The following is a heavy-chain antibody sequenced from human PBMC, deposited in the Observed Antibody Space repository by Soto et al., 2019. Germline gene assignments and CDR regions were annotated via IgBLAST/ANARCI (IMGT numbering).Heavy chain of an antibody. CDR2: ISAYNGNT. V-gene: IGHV1-18*01. CDR3: ARGADLGYCSSTSCYYFDY. CDR1: GYTFTSYG. D-gene: IGHD2-2*01. Sequence: ASVKVSCKASGYTFTSYGISWVRQAPGQGLEWMGWISAYNGNTNYAQKLQGRVTMTTDTSTSTAYMELRSLRSDDTAVYYCARGADLGYCSSTSCYYFDYWGQGTLVTVSS. J-gene: IGHJ4*02.